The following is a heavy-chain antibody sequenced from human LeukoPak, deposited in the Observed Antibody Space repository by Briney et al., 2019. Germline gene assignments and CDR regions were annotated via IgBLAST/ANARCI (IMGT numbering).Heavy chain of an antibody. CDR2: ISSGSTII. D-gene: IGHD3-10*01. Sequence: GGSLRLSCAASGFTFSSHSMNWVRQAPGKGLEWVSYISSGSTIIHYADSVKGRFTISRDDAKNSLYLQMNSLRAEDTAVYYCAKDRLRSGSYYFGAFDIWGQGTMVTVSS. V-gene: IGHV3-48*01. CDR3: AKDRLRSGSYYFGAFDI. J-gene: IGHJ3*02. CDR1: GFTFSSHS.